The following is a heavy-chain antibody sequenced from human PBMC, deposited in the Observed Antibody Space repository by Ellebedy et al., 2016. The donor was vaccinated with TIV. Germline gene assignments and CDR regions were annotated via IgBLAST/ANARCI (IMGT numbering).Heavy chain of an antibody. CDR3: ARGGFGNSVFRFDL. CDR1: GDSVSSNSAA. V-gene: IGHV6-1*01. D-gene: IGHD3-3*02. CDR2: TYYRSKWYD. J-gene: IGHJ4*02. Sequence: SQTLSLTCAISGDSVSSNSAAWNWIRQSPSRGLEWLGRTYYRSKWYDDYAVSVKSRITINPDTSRNQFSLQLTSVTPDDTAVYYCARGGFGNSVFRFDLWGQGTLVTVSS.